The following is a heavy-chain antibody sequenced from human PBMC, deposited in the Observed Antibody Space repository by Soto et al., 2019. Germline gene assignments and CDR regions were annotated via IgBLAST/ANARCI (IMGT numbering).Heavy chain of an antibody. J-gene: IGHJ6*02. D-gene: IGHD2-15*01. V-gene: IGHV1-69*13. Sequence: SVKVSCKASGGTFSSYAISWVRQAPGQGLEWMGGIIPIFGTANYAQKFQGRVTITADESTSTAYMELSSLRSEDTAVYYCAVVVVAATQAAYYYYGMDVWGQGTTVTVSS. CDR2: IIPIFGTA. CDR3: AVVVVAATQAAYYYYGMDV. CDR1: GGTFSSYA.